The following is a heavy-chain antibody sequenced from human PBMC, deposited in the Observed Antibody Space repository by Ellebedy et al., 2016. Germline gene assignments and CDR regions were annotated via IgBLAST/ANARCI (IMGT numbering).Heavy chain of an antibody. CDR3: ARTTGNWVFDY. CDR1: GFTFSSYA. V-gene: IGHV3-30-3*01. CDR2: ISYDGSNK. Sequence: GESLKISXAASGFTFSSYAMHWFRQAPGKGLEWGAVISYDGSNKYYADSVKGRFTISRDNSKNTLYLQMNSLRAEDTAVYYCARTTGNWVFDYWGQGTLVTVSS. D-gene: IGHD7-27*01. J-gene: IGHJ4*02.